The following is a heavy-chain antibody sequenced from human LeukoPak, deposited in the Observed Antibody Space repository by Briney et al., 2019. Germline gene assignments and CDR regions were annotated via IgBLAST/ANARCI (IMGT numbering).Heavy chain of an antibody. V-gene: IGHV4-59*01. J-gene: IGHJ4*02. CDR2: ISYTGRT. CDR3: ARVKTGGTGNYFDY. CDR1: GASISSYF. Sequence: NPSETLSLTCTVSGASISSYFRGWIRQPPGKGLEWIGYISYTGRTNYNPSLKGRLTISLDTSKNQFSLKLSSVTAADTAVYYCARVKTGGTGNYFDYWGQGTLVAVSS. D-gene: IGHD7-27*01.